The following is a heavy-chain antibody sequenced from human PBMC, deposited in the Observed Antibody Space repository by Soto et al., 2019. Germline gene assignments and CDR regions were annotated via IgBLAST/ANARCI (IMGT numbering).Heavy chain of an antibody. D-gene: IGHD6-6*01. V-gene: IGHV1-69*01. CDR3: ARWVLTAEKYSSSAGRAFDI. Sequence: QVQLVQSGAEVKKPGSSVKVSCKASGGTFSSYAISWVRQAPGQGLEWMGGIIPIFGTANYAQKFQGRVTISADESTSTAYMERGSLRSEDTAVYCCARWVLTAEKYSSSAGRAFDIWGQGTMVTVSS. CDR2: IIPIFGTA. CDR1: GGTFSSYA. J-gene: IGHJ3*02.